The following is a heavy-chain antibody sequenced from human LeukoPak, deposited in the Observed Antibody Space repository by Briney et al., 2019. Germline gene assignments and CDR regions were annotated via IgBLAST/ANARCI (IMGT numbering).Heavy chain of an antibody. J-gene: IGHJ4*02. CDR3: AKVGSNVDTAMVHFDY. D-gene: IGHD5-18*01. CDR2: ISGSGGST. Sequence: GGSLRLSCAASGFTFSSYAMSWVRQAPGKGLEWVSAISGSGGSTYYADSVKGRFTISRDNSKNTLYLQMNSLRAEDTAVYYCAKVGSNVDTAMVHFDYWGQGTLVTVSS. CDR1: GFTFSSYA. V-gene: IGHV3-23*01.